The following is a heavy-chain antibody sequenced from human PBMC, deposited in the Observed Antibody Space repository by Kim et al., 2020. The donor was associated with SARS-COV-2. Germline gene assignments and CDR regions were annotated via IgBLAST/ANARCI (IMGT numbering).Heavy chain of an antibody. D-gene: IGHD3-10*01. CDR2: IYYSGST. V-gene: IGHV4-39*01. Sequence: SETLSLTCTVSGGSISSSSYYWGWIRQPPGKGLEWIGSIYYSGSTYYNPSLKSRVTISVDTSKNQFSLKLSSVTAADTAVYYCARRAYGSGGTNPDFYYYYGLDVWGQGTTVTVSS. CDR1: GGSISSSSYY. J-gene: IGHJ6*02. CDR3: ARRAYGSGGTNPDFYYYYGLDV.